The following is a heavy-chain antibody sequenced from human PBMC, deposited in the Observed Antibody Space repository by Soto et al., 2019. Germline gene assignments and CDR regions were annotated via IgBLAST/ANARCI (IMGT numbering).Heavy chain of an antibody. J-gene: IGHJ4*02. D-gene: IGHD3-22*01. V-gene: IGHV4-39*01. CDR3: ARQHYYDSSGYYTWN. CDR2: VHYSGST. CDR1: GGSISSYY. Sequence: PSETLSLTCTVSGGSISSYYWCWSRQPPGKGLEWIATVHYSGSTYYTPSLKSRVTISADTSNNQFSLRLNSVTAADTAVYYCARQHYYDSSGYYTWNWGQGTLVTVSS.